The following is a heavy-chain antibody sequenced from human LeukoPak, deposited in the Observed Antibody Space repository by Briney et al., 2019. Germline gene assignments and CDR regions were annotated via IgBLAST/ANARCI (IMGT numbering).Heavy chain of an antibody. CDR1: GFTFSSYW. V-gene: IGHV3-74*01. CDR2: ITSDGRST. CDR3: ARGDYGGNSGLARARFDP. Sequence: GGSLRLSCAASGFTFSSYWMHWVRQAPGKGLVWVSRITSDGRSTNYADSVKGRFTISRDNAKNTLYLQMNSLRAEDTAVYYCARGDYGGNSGLARARFDPWGQGTLVTVSS. D-gene: IGHD4-23*01. J-gene: IGHJ5*02.